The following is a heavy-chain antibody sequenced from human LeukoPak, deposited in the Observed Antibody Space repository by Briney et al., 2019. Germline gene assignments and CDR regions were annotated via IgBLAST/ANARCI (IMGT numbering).Heavy chain of an antibody. CDR3: ARDSSSWYRVNYFDY. D-gene: IGHD6-13*01. V-gene: IGHV4-59*01. J-gene: IGHJ4*02. CDR1: GDSISSYY. Sequence: SETLSLTCTVSGDSISSYYWSWIRQPPGKGLEWIGYIYYSGSTNYNPSLKSRVTISVDTSKNQFSLKLSSVTAADTAVYYCARDSSSWYRVNYFDYWGQGTLVTVSS. CDR2: IYYSGST.